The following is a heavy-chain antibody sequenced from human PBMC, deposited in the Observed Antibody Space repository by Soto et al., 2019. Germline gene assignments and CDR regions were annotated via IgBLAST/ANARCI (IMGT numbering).Heavy chain of an antibody. D-gene: IGHD3-22*01. V-gene: IGHV4-30-2*01. J-gene: IGHJ3*02. CDR1: GGSISSGGYS. CDR2: IYHGST. CDR3: ASSGSRGIGAFDI. Sequence: QLQLQESGSGLVKASQTLSLTCAVSGGSISSGGYSWSWIRQPPGKGLEWIGYIYHGSTYYNPSLNCRXXISIDRSKNQFSLKLSSVTAADTAVYYCASSGSRGIGAFDIWGQGTMVTVSS.